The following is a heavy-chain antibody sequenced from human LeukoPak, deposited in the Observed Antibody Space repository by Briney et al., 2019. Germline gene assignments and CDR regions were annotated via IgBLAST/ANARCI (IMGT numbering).Heavy chain of an antibody. D-gene: IGHD6-13*01. CDR2: TNSNGHT. J-gene: IGHJ5*02. CDR3: AREAAGGHNWFDP. Sequence: SETLSLTCTVSSYSISSGYYWTWLRQPPGEGLEWIGSTNSNGHTYYSPSLKSRVSISVDTSKNQFSLRLNSVTDADTAVYYCAREAAGGHNWFDPWGQGTLVTVSS. V-gene: IGHV4-38-2*02. CDR1: SYSISSGYY.